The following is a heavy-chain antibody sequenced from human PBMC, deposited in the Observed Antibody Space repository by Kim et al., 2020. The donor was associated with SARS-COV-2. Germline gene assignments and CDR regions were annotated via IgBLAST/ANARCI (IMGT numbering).Heavy chain of an antibody. Sequence: SETLSLTCTVSGDSLSSDYWSWNRQPAGKGLEWIGRIYTSGRTNYNPSLQSRVTMSVDMSKNQFSLKLSSVTAAETAVYYCSSALGHWGQGTLVTVYS. V-gene: IGHV4-4*07. CDR3: SSALGH. CDR1: GDSLSSDY. CDR2: IYTSGRT. J-gene: IGHJ4*02. D-gene: IGHD3-16*02.